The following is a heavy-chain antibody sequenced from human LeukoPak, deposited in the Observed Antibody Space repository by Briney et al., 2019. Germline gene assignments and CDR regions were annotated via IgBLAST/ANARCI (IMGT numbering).Heavy chain of an antibody. CDR2: IYRGGST. CDR3: ARDKDDSSVDAFDI. V-gene: IGHV3-53*01. CDR1: GFTVNSNY. D-gene: IGHD3-22*01. J-gene: IGHJ3*02. Sequence: PGGSLSLSCAASGFTVNSNYMSWVRQAPGKGLEWVSLIYRGGSTYYADSVKGRFTISRDNSKNTLYLQMNSLRAEDTAVYYCARDKDDSSVDAFDIWGQGTMVTVSS.